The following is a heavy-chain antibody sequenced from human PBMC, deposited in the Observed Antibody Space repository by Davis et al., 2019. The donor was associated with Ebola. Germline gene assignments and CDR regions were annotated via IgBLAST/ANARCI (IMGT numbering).Heavy chain of an antibody. CDR3: AREVHGSGNYYKAFDY. CDR2: IDPSGGGT. J-gene: IGHJ4*02. V-gene: IGHV1-46*01. D-gene: IGHD3-10*01. Sequence: ASVKVSCKASGYTFTSYGISWVRQAPGQGLEWMGMIDPSGGGTTYAQNFQDRVTVTRDTSTSTVYMELSSLRSEDTAVYYCAREVHGSGNYYKAFDYWGQGTLVTVSS. CDR1: GYTFTSYG.